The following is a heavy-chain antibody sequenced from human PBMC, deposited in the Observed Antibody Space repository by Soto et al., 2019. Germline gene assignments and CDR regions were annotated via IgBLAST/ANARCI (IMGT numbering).Heavy chain of an antibody. CDR3: ARGPQSDC. CDR2: IYSGGNP. Sequence: EERLVQSGGGLVQPGGSLRLSCAASGFSVGGNYMSWVRQAPGKGLELVSLIYSGGNPFYADSMKGRFTLSRDNSNNMLYLQMDSLRAEDTAVYYCARGPQSDCWGQGTLVIVSS. J-gene: IGHJ4*02. V-gene: IGHV3-53*01. CDR1: GFSVGGNY.